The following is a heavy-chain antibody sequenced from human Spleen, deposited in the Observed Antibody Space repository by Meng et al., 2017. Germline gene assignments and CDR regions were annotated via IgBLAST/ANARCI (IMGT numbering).Heavy chain of an antibody. J-gene: IGHJ4*02. V-gene: IGHV4-59*01. Sequence: SETLSLTCTVSGGSISNYYWSWIRQPPGKGLEWIGYVYYSGTTNYQPSLKSRVTISVDSSKNQFSLKLTSVTAADTAVYYCARETFWSGYFDFWGQGSLGTVSS. CDR3: ARETFWSGYFDF. D-gene: IGHD3-3*01. CDR1: GGSISNYY. CDR2: VYYSGTT.